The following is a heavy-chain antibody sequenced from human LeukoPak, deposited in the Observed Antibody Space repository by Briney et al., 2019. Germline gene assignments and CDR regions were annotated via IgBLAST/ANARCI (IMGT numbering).Heavy chain of an antibody. V-gene: IGHV3-53*01. CDR3: ARGTTNYDFWSPIRGDYYYYYYMDV. Sequence: GGSLRLSCAASGFTVSSNYMSWVRQAPGKGLEWVSVIYSGGSTYYADSVKGRFTISRDNSKNTLYLQMNSLRAEDTAVYYCARGTTNYDFWSPIRGDYYYYYYMDVWGKGTTVTVSS. J-gene: IGHJ6*03. CDR2: IYSGGST. D-gene: IGHD3-3*01. CDR1: GFTVSSNY.